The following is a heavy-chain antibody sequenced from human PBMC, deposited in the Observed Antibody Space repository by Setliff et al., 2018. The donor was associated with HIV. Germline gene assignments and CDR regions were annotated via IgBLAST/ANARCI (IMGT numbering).Heavy chain of an antibody. V-gene: IGHV4-39*01. CDR3: ARRRSPPSGFYSKYYMDV. D-gene: IGHD3-22*01. Sequence: SETLSLTCTVSGGSFRSSCYYWGWIRQPPGKGLEWIGNIHYGGFFWYSPSLKSRVTISVDTSKNQFSLQLTSVTAADTAVYYCARRRSPPSGFYSKYYMDVWGKETTVTVSS. CDR1: GGSFRSSCYY. J-gene: IGHJ6*03. CDR2: IHYGGFF.